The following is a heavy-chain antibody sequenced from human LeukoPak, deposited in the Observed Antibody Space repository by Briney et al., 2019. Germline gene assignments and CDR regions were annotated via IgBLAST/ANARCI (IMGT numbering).Heavy chain of an antibody. D-gene: IGHD3-10*01. CDR3: ARSGMVRGVIILVGFDY. Sequence: PSETLSLTCTVSGDFISSSSYYWGCIRQPPGKGLEWIGTIYYSGSTYYNPSLKSRVTISVDTSKNQFSLKLSSVTAADTAVYYCARSGMVRGVIILVGFDYWGQGTLVTVSS. J-gene: IGHJ4*02. CDR2: IYYSGST. CDR1: GDFISSSSYY. V-gene: IGHV4-39*07.